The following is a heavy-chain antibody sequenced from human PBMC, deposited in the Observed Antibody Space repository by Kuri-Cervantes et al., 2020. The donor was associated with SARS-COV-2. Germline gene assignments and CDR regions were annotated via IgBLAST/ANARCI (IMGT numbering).Heavy chain of an antibody. Sequence: GSLRLSCAVYGGSFSGYYWGWIRQSPGKGLEWIGSIYYSGNTLYNPSLKSRLTITVDTSKKQFSLNLSSVTAADTAVYYCARDRGRIAAAGIGWFDPWGQGTLVTVSS. CDR1: GGSFSGYY. J-gene: IGHJ5*02. CDR2: IYYSGNT. V-gene: IGHV4-34*11. D-gene: IGHD6-13*01. CDR3: ARDRGRIAAAGIGWFDP.